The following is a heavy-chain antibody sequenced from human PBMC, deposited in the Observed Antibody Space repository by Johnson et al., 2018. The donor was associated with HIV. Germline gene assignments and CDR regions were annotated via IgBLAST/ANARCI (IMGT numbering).Heavy chain of an antibody. CDR3: ARDNGAVAGPEGAFDI. CDR2: ISYDGSNK. Sequence: QVQLVESGGGVVQPGRSLRLSCAASGFTFNSYAMHWVRQAPGKGLEWVAVISYDGSNKYYADSVKGRFTISRDNSKNTLYLQMNSLRAEDTAVYYCARDNGAVAGPEGAFDIWGQGTMVTVSS. D-gene: IGHD6-19*01. V-gene: IGHV3-30-3*01. CDR1: GFTFNSYA. J-gene: IGHJ3*02.